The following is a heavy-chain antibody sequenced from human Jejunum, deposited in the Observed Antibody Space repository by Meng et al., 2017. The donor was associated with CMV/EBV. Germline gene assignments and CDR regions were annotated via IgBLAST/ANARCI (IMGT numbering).Heavy chain of an antibody. CDR2: IWYHGNDK. J-gene: IGHJ6*02. CDR3: AKNRVIFGVSKAYYGLDA. Sequence: FNTSHMLWVTQAPGKGLEWVAIIWYHGNDKYYADSVTGRFTISRDNSKNTLYLEMSSLRAEDTAVYYCAKNRVIFGVSKAYYGLDAWGQGTTVTVSS. CDR1: FNTSH. D-gene: IGHD3-3*01. V-gene: IGHV3-33*06.